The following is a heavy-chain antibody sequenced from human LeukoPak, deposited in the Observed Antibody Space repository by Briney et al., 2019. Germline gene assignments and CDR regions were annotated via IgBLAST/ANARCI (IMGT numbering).Heavy chain of an antibody. CDR1: GGSISSSSYY. J-gene: IGHJ4*02. CDR2: IYYSGST. V-gene: IGHV4-39*01. Sequence: SETLSLTCTVSGGSISSSSYYWGWIRQPPGKGLEWIGSIYYSGSTYYNPSLKSRVTISVDTSKNQFSLKLSSVTAADTAVYYCARLRQQLVNQYYFDYWGQGTLVTVSS. D-gene: IGHD6-13*01. CDR3: ARLRQQLVNQYYFDY.